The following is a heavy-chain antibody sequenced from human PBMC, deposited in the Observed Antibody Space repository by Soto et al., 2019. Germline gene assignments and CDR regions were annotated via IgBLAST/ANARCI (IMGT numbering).Heavy chain of an antibody. D-gene: IGHD6-13*01. CDR2: IDPGDSDT. J-gene: IGHJ4*02. CDR1: GYTFTTSW. CDR3: ARHAGNSWKGDYFDY. Sequence: RGESLKISCKASGYTFTTSWIGWVRQMPGQGLEWMGIIDPGDSDTRYSPSFQGRITISVDKSISTAYLQWSNLEASDTAIYYCARHAGNSWKGDYFDYWGRGALVTVSS. V-gene: IGHV5-51*01.